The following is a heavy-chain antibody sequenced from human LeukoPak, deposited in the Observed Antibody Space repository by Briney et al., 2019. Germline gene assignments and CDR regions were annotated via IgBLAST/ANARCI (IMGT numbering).Heavy chain of an antibody. D-gene: IGHD3-10*01. J-gene: IGHJ4*02. CDR1: GFTFSSYS. V-gene: IGHV3-21*04. CDR2: ISSSSSYI. Sequence: GGSLRLSCAASGFTFSSYSMNWVRQAPGKGLEWVSSISSSSSYIYYADSVKGRFTISRDNSKNTLYLQMNSLRAEDTAVYYCAKALMVRGVIPDYWGQGTLVTVSS. CDR3: AKALMVRGVIPDY.